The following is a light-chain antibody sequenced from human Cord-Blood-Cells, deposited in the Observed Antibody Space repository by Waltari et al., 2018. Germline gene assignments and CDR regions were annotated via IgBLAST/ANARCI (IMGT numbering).Light chain of an antibody. CDR1: QSVNRN. V-gene: IGKV3-15*01. CDR3: QQYNNWPPWT. J-gene: IGKJ1*01. Sequence: IVITQYPVTLPGSPEARATLASRASQSVNRNLACYQQKPGHAPRLLIYGASTRATGIPARFSGSGSGKEFTLTISSLQSEDFAVDYCQQYNNWPPWTFGQGTKVEIK. CDR2: GAS.